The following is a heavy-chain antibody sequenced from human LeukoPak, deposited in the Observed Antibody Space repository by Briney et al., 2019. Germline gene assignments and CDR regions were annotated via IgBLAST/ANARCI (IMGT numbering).Heavy chain of an antibody. CDR3: ANGGSMAHEKIHN. D-gene: IGHD2/OR15-2a*01. CDR1: GFTFSSYG. V-gene: IGHV3-30*02. Sequence: GGSLRLSCAASGFTFSSYGMHWVRQTPGKGLECVAFIRYDGGNQYYTDSVKGRFTISRDNSKNTLYLQMNSLRAEDTAVYHCANGGSMAHEKIHNWGQGTLVTVSS. CDR2: IRYDGGNQ. J-gene: IGHJ4*02.